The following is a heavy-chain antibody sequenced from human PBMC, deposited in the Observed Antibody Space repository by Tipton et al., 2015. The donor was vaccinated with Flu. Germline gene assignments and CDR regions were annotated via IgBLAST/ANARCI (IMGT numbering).Heavy chain of an antibody. Sequence: SLRLSCAASGFTFDDYAMHWVRQAPGKGLEWVSGISWNSGSIGYADSVKGRFTISRDNAKNSLYLQMNSLRAEDTALYYCAKVYSSGRTRYFDYWGQGTLVTVSS. CDR1: GFTFDDYA. V-gene: IGHV3-9*01. CDR2: ISWNSGSI. CDR3: AKVYSSGRTRYFDY. D-gene: IGHD6-19*01. J-gene: IGHJ4*02.